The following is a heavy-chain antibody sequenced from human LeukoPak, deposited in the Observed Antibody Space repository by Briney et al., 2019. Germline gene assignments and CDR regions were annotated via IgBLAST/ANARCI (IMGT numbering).Heavy chain of an antibody. Sequence: SETLSLTCAVSGGSFSGYYWSWIRQPPGKGLERIGEINHSGSTNYNPSLKSRVTISVDTSKNQFSLKLSSVTAADTAVYYCARTLGMVRGVRFPYCYYMDVWGKGTTVTISS. CDR3: ARTLGMVRGVRFPYCYYMDV. CDR2: INHSGST. D-gene: IGHD3-10*01. CDR1: GGSFSGYY. V-gene: IGHV4-34*01. J-gene: IGHJ6*03.